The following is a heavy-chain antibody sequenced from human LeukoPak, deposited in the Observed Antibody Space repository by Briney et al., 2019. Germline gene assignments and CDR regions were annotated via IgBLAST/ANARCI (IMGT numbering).Heavy chain of an antibody. V-gene: IGHV4-4*08. CDR1: GASISSYY. CDR3: ARSLNAAPKLWAFDI. CDR2: VYNSGST. Sequence: SETLSLTCIVSGASISSYYWSWIRQPPGKGLEWFGYVYNSGSTSYNPSLKSRVTMSIDTSKTQFSLKLSSVTAADTAVYYCARSLNAAPKLWAFDIWGQGAMVTASS. D-gene: IGHD2-15*01. J-gene: IGHJ3*02.